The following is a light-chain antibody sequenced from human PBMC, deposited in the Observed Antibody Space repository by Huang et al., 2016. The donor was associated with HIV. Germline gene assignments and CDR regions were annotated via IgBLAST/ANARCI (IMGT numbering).Light chain of an antibody. V-gene: IGKV3-11*01. J-gene: IGKJ4*01. CDR3: QQRSKWPLT. Sequence: EIVLTQSPFTLSLSPGVRATLSCRASQSIGTYLAWYQQKSGQAPRLLIYDVSNRAAGVPARFSASGSETDFTLTIASLDPDDFAIYHCQQRSKWPLTFGGGTKVEMK. CDR2: DVS. CDR1: QSIGTY.